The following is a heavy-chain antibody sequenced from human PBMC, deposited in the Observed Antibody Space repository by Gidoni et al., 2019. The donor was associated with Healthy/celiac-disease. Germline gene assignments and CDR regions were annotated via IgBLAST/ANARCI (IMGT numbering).Heavy chain of an antibody. Sequence: QVQLVQSGAEVKKPGASVKVSCKASGYTFTSYYMHWVRQAPGQGLEWMGIINPSGGSTSYAQKFQGRVTMTRDTSTSTVDMEMSSLRSEDTAVYYCARDRAGSSGPSYFDYWGQGTLVTVSS. V-gene: IGHV1-46*01. CDR3: ARDRAGSSGPSYFDY. J-gene: IGHJ4*02. CDR2: INPSGGST. D-gene: IGHD6-19*01. CDR1: GYTFTSYY.